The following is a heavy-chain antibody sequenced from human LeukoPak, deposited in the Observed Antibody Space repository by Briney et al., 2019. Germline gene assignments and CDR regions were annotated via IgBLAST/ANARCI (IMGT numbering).Heavy chain of an antibody. CDR2: FDPEDGET. Sequence: ASVKVSCKVSGYTLTELSMHWVRQAPGKGLEWMGGFDPEDGETIYAQKFQGRVTMTRDTSISTAYMELSRLRSDDTAVYYCAREGSSSDFDYWGQGTLVTVSS. D-gene: IGHD6-6*01. CDR1: GYTLTELS. V-gene: IGHV1-24*01. J-gene: IGHJ4*02. CDR3: AREGSSSDFDY.